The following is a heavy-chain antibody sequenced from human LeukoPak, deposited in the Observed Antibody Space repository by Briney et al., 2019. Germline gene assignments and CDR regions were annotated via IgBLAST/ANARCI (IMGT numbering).Heavy chain of an antibody. CDR1: GGAFSSYT. D-gene: IGHD2/OR15-2a*01. V-gene: IGHV1-69*05. J-gene: IGHJ4*02. CDR3: ARGVLFDY. CDR2: IIPMFGTT. Sequence: GASVKVSCKASGGAFSSYTISWVRQAPGQGLEWMGGIIPMFGTTNYTRKFQGRVTITTDESTSTAYMELSSLRSEDTAVYYCARGVLFDYWGQGTLVTVSS.